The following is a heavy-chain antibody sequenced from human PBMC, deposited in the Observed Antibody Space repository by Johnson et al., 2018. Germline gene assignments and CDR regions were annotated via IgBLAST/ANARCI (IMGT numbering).Heavy chain of an antibody. Sequence: VQLVQSGGGLVQPGGSLRLSCEASGFNFNIYAMSWVRQAPEKGLEWVSAIPGSGGSTFYADSVRGRFTVSIDNSKNTLYLQMNSLRVDDTAIYYCAKGGYSYGFLDYWGQGTLVTVSS. CDR1: GFNFNIYA. V-gene: IGHV3-23*04. CDR3: AKGGYSYGFLDY. CDR2: IPGSGGST. J-gene: IGHJ4*02. D-gene: IGHD5-12*01.